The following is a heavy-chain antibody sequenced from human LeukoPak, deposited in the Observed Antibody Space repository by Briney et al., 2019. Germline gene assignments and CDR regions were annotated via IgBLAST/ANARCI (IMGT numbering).Heavy chain of an antibody. CDR3: TNAGRLDDY. V-gene: IGHV4-39*07. CDR2: IYYSGST. Sequence: SETLSLTCTVSGGSISSSSYYWGWIRQPPGKGPEWIGSIYYSGSTYYNPSLKSRVTISVDTSKNQFSLKLSSVTAADTAVYYCTNAGRLDDYWGQGTLVTVSS. J-gene: IGHJ4*02. D-gene: IGHD6-13*01. CDR1: GGSISSSSYY.